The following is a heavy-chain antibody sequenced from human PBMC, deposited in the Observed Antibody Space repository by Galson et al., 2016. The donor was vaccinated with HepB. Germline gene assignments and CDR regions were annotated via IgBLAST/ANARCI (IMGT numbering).Heavy chain of an antibody. CDR3: ARELDDYGDFSGWFDR. CDR1: GGSVRSGGYY. CDR2: IYNRGST. Sequence: LTCTVSGGSVRSGGYYWTWIRQHPGKGLEWIGCIYNRGSTYYNPSLRSRITISVDLSKNQFSLNLRSVTAADTAVYYCARELDDYGDFSGWFDRWGQGTLVTVSS. V-gene: IGHV4-31*03. D-gene: IGHD4-17*01. J-gene: IGHJ5*02.